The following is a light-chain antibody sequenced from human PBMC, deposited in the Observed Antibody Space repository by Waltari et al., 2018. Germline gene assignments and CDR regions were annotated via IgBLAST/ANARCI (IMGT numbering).Light chain of an antibody. CDR1: QSLLYSSNNKNY. CDR2: WAS. V-gene: IGKV4-1*01. J-gene: IGKJ1*01. Sequence: IVMTQSPDSLAVSLGERATINCKSSQSLLYSSNNKNYLAWYQQKPGQPPKLLIYWASTRESGVPDRFSGSGSGTDFTLTICTLQAEDVSVYYCQQHYGVLWTFGQGTKVEI. CDR3: QQHYGVLWT.